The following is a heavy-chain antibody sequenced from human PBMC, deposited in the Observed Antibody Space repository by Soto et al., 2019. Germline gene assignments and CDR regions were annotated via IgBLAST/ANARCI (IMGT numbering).Heavy chain of an antibody. J-gene: IGHJ4*02. CDR2: IRVNNGDT. D-gene: IGHD2-21*02. CDR3: ARSIVVVPALDY. Sequence: ASVKVSCKASGYTFTNSGFSWVRQAPGQGIEWVGWIRVNNGDTHYAQKLQGRVTITRDTSASTAYMELSSLRSEDTAVYYCARSIVVVPALDYWGQGTLVTVSS. CDR1: GYTFTNSG. V-gene: IGHV1-18*01.